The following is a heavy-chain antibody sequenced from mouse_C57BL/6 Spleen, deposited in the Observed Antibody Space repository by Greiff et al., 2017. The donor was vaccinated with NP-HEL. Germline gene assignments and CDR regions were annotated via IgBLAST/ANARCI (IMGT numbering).Heavy chain of an antibody. CDR2: IYPGDGDT. D-gene: IGHD6-1*01. Sequence: QVQLQQSRPELVKPGASVKISCKASGYAFSSSWMNWVKQRPGKGLEWIGRIYPGDGDTNYNGKFKGKATLTADKSSSTAYMQLSSLTSEDSAVYFCAREAGPKRGFDYWGQGTTLTVSS. V-gene: IGHV1-82*01. CDR3: AREAGPKRGFDY. CDR1: GYAFSSSW. J-gene: IGHJ2*01.